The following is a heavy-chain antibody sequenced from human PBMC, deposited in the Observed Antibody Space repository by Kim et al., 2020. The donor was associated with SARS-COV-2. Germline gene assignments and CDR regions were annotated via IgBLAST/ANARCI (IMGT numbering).Heavy chain of an antibody. Sequence: GESLKISCEGSGNTFPNHWITWVRQMPGKGLEWMGRIDPTGSYPNYSPSFQGHVTISRDNSLNTAYLQWSSLKASDTAMYYCARRNCSGGNCYLDYLGQGTLVTVSS. CDR2: IDPTGSYP. D-gene: IGHD2-15*01. CDR3: ARRNCSGGNCYLDY. J-gene: IGHJ4*02. CDR1: GNTFPNHW. V-gene: IGHV5-10-1*01.